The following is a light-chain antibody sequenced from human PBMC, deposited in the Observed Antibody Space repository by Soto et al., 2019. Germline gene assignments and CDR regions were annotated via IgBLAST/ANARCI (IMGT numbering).Light chain of an antibody. V-gene: IGLV2-8*01. CDR2: EVV. CDR1: KSDIGVYDF. J-gene: IGLJ1*01. CDR3: KSYAGSNTYV. Sequence: QSALTQPPSESGSPGQSVTISCTGTKSDIGVYDFVSWYQHHPGKAPRLIIYEVVQRPSGVPDRFSGSKSGNTASLTVSGLQAADEADYFCKSYAGSNTYVFGSGTKLTVL.